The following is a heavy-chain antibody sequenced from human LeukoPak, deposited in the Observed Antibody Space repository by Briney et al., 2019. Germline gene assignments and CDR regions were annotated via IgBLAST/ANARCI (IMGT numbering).Heavy chain of an antibody. J-gene: IGHJ4*02. V-gene: IGHV4-59*01. Sequence: SETLSLTCTVSGGSISSYYWSWTRQPPGKGLEWIGYIYYSGSTNYNPSPKSRVTISVDTSKNQFSLKLSSVTAADTAVYYCARRVHSSSWSSYFDYWGQETLVTVSS. D-gene: IGHD6-13*01. CDR1: GGSISSYY. CDR3: ARRVHSSSWSSYFDY. CDR2: IYYSGST.